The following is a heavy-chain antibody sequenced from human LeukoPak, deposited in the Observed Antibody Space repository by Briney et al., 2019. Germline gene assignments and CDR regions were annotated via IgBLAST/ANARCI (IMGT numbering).Heavy chain of an antibody. V-gene: IGHV1-18*01. Sequence: GASVKVSCKASGYTFTSYGISWVRQAPGQGLEWMRWISAYNGNTNYAQKLQGRVTMTTDTSTSTAYMELRSLRSDDTAVYYCAREATGFGAYYYYYYMNVWGTGTTVTVSS. CDR2: ISAYNGNT. J-gene: IGHJ6*03. D-gene: IGHD3-9*01. CDR3: AREATGFGAYYYYYYMNV. CDR1: GYTFTSYG.